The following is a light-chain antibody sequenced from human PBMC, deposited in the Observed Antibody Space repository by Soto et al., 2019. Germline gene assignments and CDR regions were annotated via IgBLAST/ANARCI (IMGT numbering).Light chain of an antibody. CDR3: CSYAGSNTLL. CDR2: DVT. J-gene: IGLJ2*01. Sequence: QSALTQPRSVSGSPGQSVTISCTGTSSDVGAYNYVSWYQQHPGKAPKVIIYDVTKRPSGVPDRFSGSKSDNTASLTISGLQAEDEADYYCCSYAGSNTLLFGGGTKLTV. CDR1: SSDVGAYNY. V-gene: IGLV2-11*01.